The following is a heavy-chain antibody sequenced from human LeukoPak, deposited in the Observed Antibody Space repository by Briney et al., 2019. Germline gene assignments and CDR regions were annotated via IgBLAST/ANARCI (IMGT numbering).Heavy chain of an antibody. D-gene: IGHD3-10*01. CDR3: AKTLLWFGELSEVSY. V-gene: IGHV3-30*02. CDR1: RFTFSSYG. Sequence: GGSLRLSCAASRFTFSSYGMHWVRQAPGKGLEWVSFIRYDGSNEYYADSVRGRFTFSRDNSKNTLYLQMNSLRAEDTAVYYCAKTLLWFGELSEVSYWGQGTLVTVSS. CDR2: IRYDGSNE. J-gene: IGHJ4*02.